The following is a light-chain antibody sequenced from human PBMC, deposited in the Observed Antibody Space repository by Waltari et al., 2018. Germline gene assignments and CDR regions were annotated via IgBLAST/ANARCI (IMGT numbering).Light chain of an antibody. CDR3: ATWDDSLNGWV. V-gene: IGLV1-44*01. J-gene: IGLJ3*02. CDR1: SYNIGKNT. CDR2: KNG. Sequence: QSVLTQPPSASGTPGQRVTISCSGSSYNIGKNTVNWYQHLPGTSPKLLIYKNGQRPSGVPVRFSGSKSGTSASLAISGLQSEDEADYYCATWDDSLNGWVFGGGTKLTVL.